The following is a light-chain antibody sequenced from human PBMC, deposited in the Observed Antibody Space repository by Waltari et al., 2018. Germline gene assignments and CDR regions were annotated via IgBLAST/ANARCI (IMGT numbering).Light chain of an antibody. CDR3: SSFAGSSQML. Sequence: QSALTQPPSASGSPGQSVPISCTGTSSAVGGFASVSWYQQHPGKVPRLMIYEVSKRPSGVPDRFSGSKSGNTASLTVSGLQVEDEADYYCSSFAGSSQMLFGGGTKLTVL. CDR2: EVS. V-gene: IGLV2-8*01. J-gene: IGLJ2*01. CDR1: SSAVGGFAS.